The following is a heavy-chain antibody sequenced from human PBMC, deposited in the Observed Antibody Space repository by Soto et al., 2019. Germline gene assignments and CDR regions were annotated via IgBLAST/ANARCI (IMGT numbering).Heavy chain of an antibody. CDR3: ARGREDYIWGRLRWFDP. CDR1: GGSFSGYY. D-gene: IGHD3-16*01. CDR2: INHSGST. Sequence: QVQLQQWGAGLLKPSETLSLTCAVYGGSFSGYYWSWIRQPPGKGLEWIGEINHSGSTNYNPSLKSRVTISVDSSTNQFSLKLSSMTGADTAGYYCARGREDYIWGRLRWFDPWGQGTLVTVSS. V-gene: IGHV4-34*01. J-gene: IGHJ5*02.